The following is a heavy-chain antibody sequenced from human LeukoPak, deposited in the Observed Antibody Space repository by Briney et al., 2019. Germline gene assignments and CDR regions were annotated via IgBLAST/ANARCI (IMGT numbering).Heavy chain of an antibody. CDR3: ARAGPQYCSGDNCCSGVDC. J-gene: IGHJ4*02. CDR2: ISTSSSYI. Sequence: GGSLRLSCAASGFTFNSYSMNWVRQAPGKGLEWVSSISTSSSYIYYADSVKGRFTISRDNAKNALYLQMNSLRAEDTAVYYCARAGPQYCSGDNCCSGVDCWGQGTLVTVSS. V-gene: IGHV3-21*01. CDR1: GFTFNSYS. D-gene: IGHD2-15*01.